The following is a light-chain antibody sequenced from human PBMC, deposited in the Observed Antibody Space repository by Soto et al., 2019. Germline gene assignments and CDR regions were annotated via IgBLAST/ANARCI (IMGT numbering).Light chain of an antibody. CDR3: AAWDDSLSALV. Sequence: QSVLTQPPSASGTPGQRVTISCSGSSSNIGSNYVYWYQQLPGTAPKLLIYRNNQRPSGVPDRFSGSKSGTSASLAISGLGSEEEVDYYCAAWDDSLSALVFGGGTKLTVL. CDR1: SSNIGSNY. J-gene: IGLJ2*01. CDR2: RNN. V-gene: IGLV1-47*01.